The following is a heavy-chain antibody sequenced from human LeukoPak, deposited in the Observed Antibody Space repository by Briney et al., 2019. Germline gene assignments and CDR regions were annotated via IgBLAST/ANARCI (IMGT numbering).Heavy chain of an antibody. CDR1: GGSIRSYY. CDR2: IYYSGNT. J-gene: IGHJ3*02. V-gene: IGHV4-59*08. D-gene: IGHD6-19*01. Sequence: PSETLSLTCTVSGGSIRSYYWSWIRQPPGKGLEWIGYIYYSGNTNYNPSLKSRVTISMDTSKNQLSLKLSSVTAADTAIYYCARLFSSAWGGDAFDIWGQGTMVPVSS. CDR3: ARLFSSAWGGDAFDI.